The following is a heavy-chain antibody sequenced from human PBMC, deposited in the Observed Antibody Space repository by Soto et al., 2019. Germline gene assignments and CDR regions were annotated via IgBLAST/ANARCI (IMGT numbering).Heavy chain of an antibody. Sequence: QVPLVQSGAEVKKPGASVKVSCKVSGYTLTELSMHWVRQAPGKGLEWMGGFDPEDGETIYARKFQGRVTMTEDTSTATVYMELSSLRSEDTAVYYSARHLSGGRSFTHFDYWGEGTLVTVSS. CDR1: GYTLTELS. D-gene: IGHD2-15*01. CDR2: FDPEDGET. V-gene: IGHV1-24*01. CDR3: ARHLSGGRSFTHFDY. J-gene: IGHJ4*02.